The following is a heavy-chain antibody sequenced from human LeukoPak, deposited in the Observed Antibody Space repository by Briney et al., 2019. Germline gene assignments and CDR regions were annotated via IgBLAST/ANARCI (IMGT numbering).Heavy chain of an antibody. CDR3: ATHEAGPLGDSSGKGYYYYYYMDV. CDR2: IKPNGGNT. Sequence: ASVKVSCKTSGYSFTSYNLHWVRQAPGQRLEWMGIIKPNGGNTNYAQKFQGRVTMTRNTSISTAYMELSSLRSEDTAVYYCATHEAGPLGDSSGKGYYYYYYMDVWGKGTTVTVSS. D-gene: IGHD3-22*01. V-gene: IGHV1-46*01. CDR1: GYSFTSYN. J-gene: IGHJ6*03.